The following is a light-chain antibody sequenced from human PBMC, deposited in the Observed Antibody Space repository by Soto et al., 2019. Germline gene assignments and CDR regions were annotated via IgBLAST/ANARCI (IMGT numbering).Light chain of an antibody. Sequence: DIQMTQSPSSLSASIGGRVTITCQASQDISIYLNWYQQKPGKAPKLLIYDASNLEAGVPERFSGSASGTDFTLTISSLQPEDIATYYCLQYDNLPYTFGQGTKLEIK. V-gene: IGKV1-33*01. J-gene: IGKJ2*01. CDR2: DAS. CDR1: QDISIY. CDR3: LQYDNLPYT.